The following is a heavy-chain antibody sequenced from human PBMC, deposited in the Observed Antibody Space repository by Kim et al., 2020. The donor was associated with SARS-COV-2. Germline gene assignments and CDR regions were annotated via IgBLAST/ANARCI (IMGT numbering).Heavy chain of an antibody. CDR3: ATHSSWYHY. D-gene: IGHD6-13*01. Sequence: GSTASTPSLKSRVTISVDTSKHQFSLKLSSVTAADTAVYYCATHSSWYHYWGQGTLVTVSS. J-gene: IGHJ4*02. CDR2: GST. V-gene: IGHV4-39*01.